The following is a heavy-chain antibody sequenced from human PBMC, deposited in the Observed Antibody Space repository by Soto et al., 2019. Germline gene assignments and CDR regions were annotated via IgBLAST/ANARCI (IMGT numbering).Heavy chain of an antibody. Sequence: ASVKVSCKASGYTFTSYGISWVRQAPGQGLEWMGWISAYNGNTNYAQKLQGRVTMTTDTSTSTAYMELRSLRSDDTAVYYCARGSLWLLYDFDYYYMDVWGKGTTVTVSS. J-gene: IGHJ6*03. D-gene: IGHD2-2*02. V-gene: IGHV1-18*01. CDR1: GYTFTSYG. CDR3: ARGSLWLLYDFDYYYMDV. CDR2: ISAYNGNT.